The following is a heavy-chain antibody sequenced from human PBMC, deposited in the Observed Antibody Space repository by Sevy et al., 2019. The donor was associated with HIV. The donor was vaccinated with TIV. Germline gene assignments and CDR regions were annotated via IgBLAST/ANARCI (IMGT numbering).Heavy chain of an antibody. CDR3: ATTKDYYESSGYPFDG. V-gene: IGHV1-24*01. Sequence: ASVKVSFKVSGYALTKLSMHWVRQAPGKGLEWMATFDPEDGKTFYAQKFQGRVTMTEDTSTDTAYMELVSLRSEDTAVYYCATTKDYYESSGYPFDGWGQGTLVTVSS. J-gene: IGHJ4*02. CDR1: GYALTKLS. CDR2: FDPEDGKT. D-gene: IGHD3-22*01.